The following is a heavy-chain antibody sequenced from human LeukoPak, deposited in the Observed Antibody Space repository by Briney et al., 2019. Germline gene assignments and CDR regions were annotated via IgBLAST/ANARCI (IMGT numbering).Heavy chain of an antibody. D-gene: IGHD5-18*01. V-gene: IGHV3-48*02. J-gene: IGHJ6*02. CDR2: ISSSSSTI. Sequence: GGSLRLSCAASGFTFSSYSMNWVRQAPGKGLEWVSYISSSSSTIYYADSVKGRFTISRDNAKNSLYLQMNRPRDEDTAVYYCARDGDEDTAMVTHYYYGMDVWGQGTTVTVSS. CDR3: ARDGDEDTAMVTHYYYGMDV. CDR1: GFTFSSYS.